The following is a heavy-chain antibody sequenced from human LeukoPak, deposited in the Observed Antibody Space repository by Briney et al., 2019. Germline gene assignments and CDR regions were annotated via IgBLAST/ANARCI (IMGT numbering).Heavy chain of an antibody. V-gene: IGHV3-15*01. D-gene: IGHD3-22*01. CDR1: GFTFSSYG. J-gene: IGHJ3*02. CDR2: IKSKTDGGTT. CDR3: TSPPVDSSGYYDHDAFDI. Sequence: GGSLRLSCAASGFTFSSYGMHWVRQAPGKGLEWVGRIKSKTDGGTTDYAAPVKGRFTISRDDSKNTLYLQMNSLKTEDTAVYYCTSPPVDSSGYYDHDAFDIWGQGTMVTVSS.